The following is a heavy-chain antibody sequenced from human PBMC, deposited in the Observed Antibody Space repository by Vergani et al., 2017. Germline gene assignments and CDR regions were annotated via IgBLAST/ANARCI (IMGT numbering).Heavy chain of an antibody. Sequence: QVQLVESGGGVVQPGRSLRLSCAASGFTFSSYAMHWVRQAPGKGLEWVAVISYDGSNKYYADSVKGRFTISRDNSKNTLYLQMNSLRAEDTAVYYCARDGSSSRSFCYYCYMDVWGKGP. J-gene: IGHJ6*03. D-gene: IGHD6-6*01. CDR3: ARDGSSSRSFCYYCYMDV. CDR2: ISYDGSNK. CDR1: GFTFSSYA. V-gene: IGHV3-30*01.